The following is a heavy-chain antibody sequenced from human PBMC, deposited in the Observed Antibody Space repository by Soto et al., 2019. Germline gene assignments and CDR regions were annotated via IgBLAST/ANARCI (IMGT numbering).Heavy chain of an antibody. J-gene: IGHJ6*02. V-gene: IGHV3-23*01. CDR2: MTGGGTT. CDR3: AKLKGGLGRFYSLDA. Sequence: GGSLRLSCRASGFTFKNYAMTWVRKCPGKGLQWVSLMTGGGTTDYADSAKGRFIISRDNSKNTLSLQMHNLRADDTALYYCAKLKGGLGRFYSLDAWGQGTMVTVSS. CDR1: GFTFKNYA. D-gene: IGHD3-3*01.